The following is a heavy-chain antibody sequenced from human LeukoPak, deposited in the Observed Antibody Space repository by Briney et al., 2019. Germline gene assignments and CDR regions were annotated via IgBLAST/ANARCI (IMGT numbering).Heavy chain of an antibody. CDR2: IWYDGSNK. V-gene: IGHV3-33*06. CDR3: AKDLRYYDFWSGLADY. J-gene: IGHJ4*02. CDR1: GFTFDDYA. D-gene: IGHD3-3*01. Sequence: PGGSLRLSCAASGFTFDDYAMHWVRQAPGKGLEWVALIWYDGSNKYYADSVKGRFTISRDNSKNTLYLQMNSLRAEDTAVYYCAKDLRYYDFWSGLADYWGQGTLVTVSS.